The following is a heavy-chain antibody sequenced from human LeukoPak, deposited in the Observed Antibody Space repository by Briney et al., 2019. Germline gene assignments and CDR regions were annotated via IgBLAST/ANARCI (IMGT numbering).Heavy chain of an antibody. CDR1: GCSISSINW. CDR2: IYDSAST. Sequence: PSGTLSLTCAVSGCSISSINWWSWVRQPPGKGLEWIGEIYDSASTNYNPSLKSRVTISVDRSKNQFSLNLNSVTAADTAVYYCARGGYDFGAFESWGQGTMVTVSS. D-gene: IGHD5-12*01. J-gene: IGHJ3*02. CDR3: ARGGYDFGAFES. V-gene: IGHV4-4*02.